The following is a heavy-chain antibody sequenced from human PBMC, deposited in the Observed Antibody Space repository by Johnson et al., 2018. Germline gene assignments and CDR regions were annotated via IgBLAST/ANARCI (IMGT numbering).Heavy chain of an antibody. V-gene: IGHV3-30-3*01. D-gene: IGHD3-3*01. CDR2: ISYDGSNK. CDR1: GFTFSSYA. CDR3: AKDSAKGTVFGVALDLRGMDV. J-gene: IGHJ6*02. Sequence: VQLVESGGGVVQPGRSLRLSCAASGFTFSSYAMHWVRQAPGKGLEWVAVISYDGSNKYYADSVKGRFTISRDNSKNTLYLQMNSLRAWDTALYYCAKDSAKGTVFGVALDLRGMDVWGQGTTVTVSS.